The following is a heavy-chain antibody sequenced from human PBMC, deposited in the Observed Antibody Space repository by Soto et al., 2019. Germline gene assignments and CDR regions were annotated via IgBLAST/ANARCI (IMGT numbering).Heavy chain of an antibody. J-gene: IGHJ6*03. CDR1: GGSISNYY. D-gene: IGHD2-15*01. Sequence: PSETLSLTCTVFGGSISNYYWSWIRQPPGKGLEWIGYIYYSGSTNYNPSLKSRVTISVDTSKNQFSLKLSSVTAADTAVYYCASLRGYCSGASCYSGYYYYMNVWGKGTTVTVSS. CDR2: IYYSGST. V-gene: IGHV4-59*08. CDR3: ASLRGYCSGASCYSGYYYYMNV.